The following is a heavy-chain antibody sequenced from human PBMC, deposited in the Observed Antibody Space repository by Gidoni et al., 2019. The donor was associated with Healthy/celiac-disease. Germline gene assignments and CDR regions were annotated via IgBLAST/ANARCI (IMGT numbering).Heavy chain of an antibody. V-gene: IGHV3-7*01. Sequence: EVQLVESGGGLVQPGGSRRLSCAASGFTFSSYWMSWIRQAPGKGLEWVANIKQDGSEKYYVDSVKGRFTISRDNAKNSLYLQMNSLRAEDTAVYYCARARIAARPSLAGYWGQGTLVTVSS. J-gene: IGHJ4*02. CDR1: GFTFSSYW. CDR2: IKQDGSEK. CDR3: ARARIAARPSLAGY. D-gene: IGHD6-6*01.